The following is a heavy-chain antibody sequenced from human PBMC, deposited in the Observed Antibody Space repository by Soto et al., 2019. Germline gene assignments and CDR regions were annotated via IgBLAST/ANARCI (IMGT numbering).Heavy chain of an antibody. J-gene: IGHJ4*02. V-gene: IGHV4-59*08. CDR1: GGSISSYY. CDR3: ARRYGALFDY. CDR2: IYYSGST. Sequence: QVQLQESGPGLVKPSETLSLTCTVYGGSISSYYWSWIRQPPGKGLEWIGYIYYSGSTNYNPSLKSLVTISVDTSKNQFSLKLSSVTAADTAVYYCARRYGALFDYWGQGTLVTGSS. D-gene: IGHD4-17*01.